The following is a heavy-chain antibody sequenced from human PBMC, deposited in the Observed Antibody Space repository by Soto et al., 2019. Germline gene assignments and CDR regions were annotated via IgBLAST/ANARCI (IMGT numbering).Heavy chain of an antibody. J-gene: IGHJ4*02. CDR2: VSSSGGST. CDR3: AKYSTSWRGGQFDY. V-gene: IGHV3-23*01. Sequence: EVQLLESGGGLVQPGGSLRISCAASGFTFSSYAMSWVRQAPGKGLEWVLAVSSSGGSTYYADSVKGRFTISRDNSKNTLYLQMNSLRAEDTAVYYCAKYSTSWRGGQFDYWGQGTLVTVSS. D-gene: IGHD6-13*01. CDR1: GFTFSSYA.